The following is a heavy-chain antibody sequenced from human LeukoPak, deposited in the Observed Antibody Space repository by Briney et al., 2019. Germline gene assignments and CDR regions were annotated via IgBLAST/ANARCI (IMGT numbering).Heavy chain of an antibody. Sequence: GGSLRLSCAASRFTLSDYEINWVRQAPGKGLEWVSYISSSGTTIYYADSVKGRFTISRDNPKNSLYLQMNSVRAEDTAVYYGARRFDYWGQGTVVSVSS. CDR2: ISSSGTTI. CDR3: ARRFDY. V-gene: IGHV3-48*03. J-gene: IGHJ4*02. CDR1: RFTLSDYE.